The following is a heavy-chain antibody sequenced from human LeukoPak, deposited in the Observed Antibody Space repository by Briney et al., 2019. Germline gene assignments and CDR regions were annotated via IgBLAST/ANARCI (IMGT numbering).Heavy chain of an antibody. V-gene: IGHV5-51*01. Sequence: GESLKISCKGSGYSFTSYWIGWVRQMPGKGLGWMGIIYPVDSDTRYSPSFQGQVTISADKSISTAYLQWSSLKASDTAMYYCARHRDHYGSGSYYNDAFDIWGQGTMVTVSS. CDR2: IYPVDSDT. CDR3: ARHRDHYGSGSYYNDAFDI. CDR1: GYSFTSYW. J-gene: IGHJ3*02. D-gene: IGHD3-10*01.